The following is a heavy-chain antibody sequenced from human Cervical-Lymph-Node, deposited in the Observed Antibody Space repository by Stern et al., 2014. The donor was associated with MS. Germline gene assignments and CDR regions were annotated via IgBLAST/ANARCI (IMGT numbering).Heavy chain of an antibody. J-gene: IGHJ4*02. CDR1: GYTFRTYD. D-gene: IGHD3-3*01. CDR3: ARGVPSALFGLFGY. Sequence: VQLEESGAEVKKPGASVKVSCKASGYTFRTYDINWVRQATGQGLEWMGWMNPNSGNTGYAQKFQGRVTMTRNTSISTAYMELSSLRSEDTAVYYCARGVPSALFGLFGYWGQGTLVTVSS. V-gene: IGHV1-8*01. CDR2: MNPNSGNT.